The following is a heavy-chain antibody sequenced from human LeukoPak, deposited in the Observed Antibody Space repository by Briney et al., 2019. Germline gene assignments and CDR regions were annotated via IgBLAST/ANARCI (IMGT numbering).Heavy chain of an antibody. D-gene: IGHD1-14*01. J-gene: IGHJ4*02. CDR3: ARGVEPLAANTLAY. CDR2: LYSDGNT. CDR1: GFTVITND. V-gene: IGHV3-53*01. Sequence: EGSLRLSCAASGFTVITNDMTWVRQAPGKGLEWGSVLYSDGNTKYADSVQGRFTISRDNSKNTLYLEMNSLSPDDTAVYYCARGVEPLAANTLAYWGQGTLVTVSS.